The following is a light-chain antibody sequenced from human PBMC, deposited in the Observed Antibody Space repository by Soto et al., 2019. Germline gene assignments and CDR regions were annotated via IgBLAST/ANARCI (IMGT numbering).Light chain of an antibody. V-gene: IGLV2-8*01. CDR2: EVS. J-gene: IGLJ1*01. CDR3: SSYADSNNPPYV. CDR1: SSDVGGYNS. Sequence: QSVLTQPPSASGSPGQSVTISCTGTSSDVGGYNSVSWYQQHPGKAPKLIIYEVSKRPSGVPDRFSGSESGNTASLIVSGLQADDEADYHCSSYADSNNPPYVFGAGTKVT.